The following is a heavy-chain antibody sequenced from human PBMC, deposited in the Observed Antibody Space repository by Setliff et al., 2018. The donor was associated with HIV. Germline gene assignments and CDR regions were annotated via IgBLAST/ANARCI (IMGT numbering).Heavy chain of an antibody. J-gene: IGHJ4*02. CDR1: GYTFTNYG. Sequence: SVKVSCKASGYTFTNYGITWARQAPGQGLEWMGRIIPIFGTPSYAQKFQGRVTFTADKSTSTAYMELNSLRSEDTAVYYCARAQGYCGGECYYHFDYWGQGTLVTVSS. V-gene: IGHV1-69*06. D-gene: IGHD2-21*01. CDR3: ARAQGYCGGECYYHFDY. CDR2: IIPIFGTP.